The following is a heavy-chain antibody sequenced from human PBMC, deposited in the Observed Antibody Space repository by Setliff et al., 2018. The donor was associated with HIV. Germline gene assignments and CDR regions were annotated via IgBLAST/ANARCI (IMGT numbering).Heavy chain of an antibody. Sequence: SETLSLTCTVSGGSISSSSYYWGWIRQPPGKGLEWIGSIYYSGSTYYNPSLKSRVTISADTSKNQFSLKLSSVTAADTAVYYCARDRYAGEIDYWGQGTLVTVSS. CDR1: GGSISSSSYY. V-gene: IGHV4-39*07. D-gene: IGHD3-10*01. CDR3: ARDRYAGEIDY. J-gene: IGHJ4*02. CDR2: IYYSGST.